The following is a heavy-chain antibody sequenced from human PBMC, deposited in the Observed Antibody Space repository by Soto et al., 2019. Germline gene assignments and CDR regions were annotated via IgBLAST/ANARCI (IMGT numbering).Heavy chain of an antibody. CDR2: IWYDGSNK. D-gene: IGHD6-13*01. V-gene: IGHV3-33*01. CDR1: GFTFSSYG. CDR3: AREWEIAAAGNRNWFDP. J-gene: IGHJ5*02. Sequence: QVQLVESGGGVVQPGRSLRLSCAASGFTFSSYGMHWVRQAPGKGLEWVAVIWYDGSNKYYADSVKGRFTISRDNSKNTLYLQMNSLRAEDTAVYYCAREWEIAAAGNRNWFDPWGQVTLVTVSS.